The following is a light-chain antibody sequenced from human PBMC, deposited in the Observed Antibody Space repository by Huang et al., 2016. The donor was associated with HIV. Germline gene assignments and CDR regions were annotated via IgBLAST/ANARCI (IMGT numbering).Light chain of an antibody. J-gene: IGKJ2*01. CDR2: KAS. CDR3: QQYNSYSYT. CDR1: QSISSW. V-gene: IGKV1-5*03. Sequence: DIQMTQSPSTLSASVGDRVTITCRASQSISSWLAWYQQKPGKAPKLLIYKASNLKSGVPSSFSGSGSGTEFTLTISSLQPDDFATYYYQQYNSYSYTFGQGTKLEIK.